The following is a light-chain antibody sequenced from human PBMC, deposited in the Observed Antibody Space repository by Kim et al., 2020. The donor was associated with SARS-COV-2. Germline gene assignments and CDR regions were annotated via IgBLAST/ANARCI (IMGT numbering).Light chain of an antibody. CDR2: KDS. CDR3: QLSDSNKYV. Sequence: VALDRTAGIPCREMNCGSKYVRWYQQKPGQAPVLVIYKDSNRPSGIPERFSGSSSGNTATLTISRAQVGDEADYYCQLSDSNKYVFGTGTKVTVL. V-gene: IGLV3-9*01. J-gene: IGLJ1*01. CDR1: NCGSKY.